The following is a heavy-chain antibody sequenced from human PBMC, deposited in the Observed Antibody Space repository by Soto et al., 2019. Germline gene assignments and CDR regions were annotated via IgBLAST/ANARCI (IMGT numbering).Heavy chain of an antibody. CDR2: IWSDGNNR. CDR1: GFMLSNHG. V-gene: IGHV3-33*01. D-gene: IGHD3-22*01. J-gene: IGHJ3*01. CDR3: ARDQLYYNDISGRPLNAFDV. Sequence: PGGSLRLSCAASGFMLSNHGMHWVRQAPGKGLEWVAVIWSDGNNRYYADSVKGRFTISRDNSKNSLYLQMNSLRAEDTAVYYCARDQLYYNDISGRPLNAFDVWGQGTMVTVSS.